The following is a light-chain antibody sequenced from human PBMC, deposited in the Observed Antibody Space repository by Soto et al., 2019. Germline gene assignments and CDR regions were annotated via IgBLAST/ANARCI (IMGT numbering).Light chain of an antibody. V-gene: IGKV3-11*01. CDR3: QQRSNRPRLT. CDR1: QSVSSY. J-gene: IGKJ4*01. CDR2: DAS. Sequence: EIVLTQSPATLSLSPGERATLSCRASQSVSSYLAWYQQKPGQAPRLLIYDASNRATGIPARFSGSGSGTDFTLTISSLEPEDFAVYYCQQRSNRPRLTFGGGTKV.